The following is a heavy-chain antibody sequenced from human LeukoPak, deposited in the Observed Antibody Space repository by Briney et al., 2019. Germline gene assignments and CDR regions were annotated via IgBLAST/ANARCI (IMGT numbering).Heavy chain of an antibody. CDR3: ARHLSGITGYTYGRGIDY. CDR1: GFTFSNYL. V-gene: IGHV3-7*01. D-gene: IGHD5-18*01. Sequence: GGSLRLSCAASGFTFSNYLMTWVRHAPGKGLECVADIRADGSDKYYVDSVKGRFTILRDNAKNSLYLQMNSVRAEDTSVYYCARHLSGITGYTYGRGIDYWGQGTLVTVSS. CDR2: IRADGSDK. J-gene: IGHJ4*02.